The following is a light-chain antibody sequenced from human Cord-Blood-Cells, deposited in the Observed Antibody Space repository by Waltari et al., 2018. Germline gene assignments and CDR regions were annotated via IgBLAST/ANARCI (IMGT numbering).Light chain of an antibody. CDR3: QQYGSSPRT. J-gene: IGKJ2*01. V-gene: IGKV3-20*01. Sequence: DIVLTQPPGTLSLSPGERATLSCRASQSVSSSYLAWYQQKPGQAPRLLIYGAASRATGMPDRFSGSGSGTDFTLTISRREPEDFAVYYCQQYGSSPRTFGHGTKLEIK. CDR1: QSVSSSY. CDR2: GAA.